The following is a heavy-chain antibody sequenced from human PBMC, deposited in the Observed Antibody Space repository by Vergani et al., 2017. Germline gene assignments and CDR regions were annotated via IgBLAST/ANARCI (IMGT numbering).Heavy chain of an antibody. J-gene: IGHJ5*02. CDR3: ARDISTFGGVIADNWFDP. D-gene: IGHD3-16*02. Sequence: QVQLVESGGGVVQPGRSLRLSCAASGFTFSSYGMHWVRQAPGKGLEWVAVIWYDGSNKYYADSVKGRFTISRDNSKNTLYLQMNSLRAEDTAVYYCARDISTFGGVIADNWFDPWGQGTLVTVSS. V-gene: IGHV3-33*01. CDR1: GFTFSSYG. CDR2: IWYDGSNK.